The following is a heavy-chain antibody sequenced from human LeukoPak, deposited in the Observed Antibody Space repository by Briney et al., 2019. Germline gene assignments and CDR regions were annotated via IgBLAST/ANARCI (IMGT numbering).Heavy chain of an antibody. CDR2: ISYDGSNK. J-gene: IGHJ6*03. Sequence: GGSLRLSCAASGFTFSGYEMNWVRQAPGKGLVWVAVISYDGSNKYYADSVKGRFTISRDNAKNSLYLQMNSLRAEDTAVYYCARDKYDFWSGYYSYMDVWGKGTTVTVSS. V-gene: IGHV3-30*04. CDR3: ARDKYDFWSGYYSYMDV. CDR1: GFTFSGYE. D-gene: IGHD3-3*01.